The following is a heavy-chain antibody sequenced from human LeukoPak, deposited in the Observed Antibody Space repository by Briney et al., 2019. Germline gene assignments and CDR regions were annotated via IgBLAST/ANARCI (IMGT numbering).Heavy chain of an antibody. CDR1: EFTFSSYA. Sequence: PGGSLRLSCVASEFTFSSYAMSWVRQAPGKGLGWVSGINGGGGSTYYADSVKGRFTISRDNSKNTLYLQVNSLRVDDTAVYYCAKLDSGGSCYDYWGQGTLVTVSS. D-gene: IGHD2-15*01. CDR3: AKLDSGGSCYDY. CDR2: INGGGGST. V-gene: IGHV3-23*01. J-gene: IGHJ4*02.